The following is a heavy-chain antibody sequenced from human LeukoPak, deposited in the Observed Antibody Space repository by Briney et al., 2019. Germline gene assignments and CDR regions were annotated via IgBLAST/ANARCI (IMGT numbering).Heavy chain of an antibody. V-gene: IGHV1-46*01. CDR2: INPSGGST. CDR3: AKGSRGGAFDI. J-gene: IGHJ3*02. CDR1: GYTFTSYY. D-gene: IGHD3-16*01. Sequence: ASVKVSCKASGYTFTSYYMHWVRQAPGQGLEWMGIINPSGGSTSYAQKFQGRVTMTRDMSTSTVYMELSSLRSEDTAVYYCAKGSRGGAFDIWGQGTMVTVSS.